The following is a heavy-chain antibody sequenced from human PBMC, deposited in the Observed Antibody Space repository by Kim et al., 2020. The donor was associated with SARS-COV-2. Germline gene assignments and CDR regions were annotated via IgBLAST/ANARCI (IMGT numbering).Heavy chain of an antibody. CDR1: GFPFDDNA. V-gene: IGHV3-9*01. J-gene: IGHJ6*02. Sequence: GGSLRLSCAASGFPFDDNAMHWLRQAPGKGLEWVSGITWNSVGTGYADSVKGRFTISRDNAKNSLYLEMNSLRAEDTALYYCARDLGLGFIDCSPFGYGMDVWGQGTRVTV. CDR2: ITWNSVGT. D-gene: IGHD3-9*01. CDR3: ARDLGLGFIDCSPFGYGMDV.